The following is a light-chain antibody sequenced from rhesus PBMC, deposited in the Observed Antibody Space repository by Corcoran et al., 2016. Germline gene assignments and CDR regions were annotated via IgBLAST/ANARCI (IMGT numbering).Light chain of an antibody. CDR3: QHYNDLFPVT. J-gene: IGKJ4*01. Sequence: EIVMTQSPATLSLSPGQTATLSCRASEIIGNNLAWYQQKPGQAPNLLFHSAYFRATVIPARFSCTGSRTEFTLTIYSLEPEDVGIYHWQHYNDLFPVTFGGGTRVELK. CDR1: EIIGNN. CDR2: SAY. V-gene: IGKV3-40*03.